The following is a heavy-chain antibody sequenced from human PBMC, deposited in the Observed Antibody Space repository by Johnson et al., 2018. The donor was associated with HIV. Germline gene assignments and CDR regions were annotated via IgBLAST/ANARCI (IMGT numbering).Heavy chain of an antibody. V-gene: IGHV3-20*04. CDR2: INWNGGST. CDR3: ARDYRGRTVDAFDV. CDR1: GFTFDDYG. Sequence: VQLVESGGGVVRPGGSLRLSCAASGFTFDDYGMSWVRQAPGKGLEWVSDINWNGGSTGYADSVKGRFTISRDNSKNMLDLQMNSLRAGDAAVYYCARDYRGRTVDAFDVWGQGTLVIVSS. D-gene: IGHD3-16*02. J-gene: IGHJ3*01.